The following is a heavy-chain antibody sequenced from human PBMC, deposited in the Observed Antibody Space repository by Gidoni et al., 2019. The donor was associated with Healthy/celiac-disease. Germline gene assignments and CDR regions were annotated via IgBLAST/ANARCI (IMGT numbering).Heavy chain of an antibody. CDR1: GGTFSSYT. CDR3: ARVLGATVDY. D-gene: IGHD1-26*01. CDR2: ILPILGIA. Sequence: QVQLVQSGAEVKKSGSSVKVSCKASGGTFSSYTISWVRQAPGQGLEWMGRILPILGIANYAQKFQGRVTITADKSTSTAYMELSSLRSEDTAVYYCARVLGATVDYWGQGTLVTVSS. J-gene: IGHJ4*02. V-gene: IGHV1-69*02.